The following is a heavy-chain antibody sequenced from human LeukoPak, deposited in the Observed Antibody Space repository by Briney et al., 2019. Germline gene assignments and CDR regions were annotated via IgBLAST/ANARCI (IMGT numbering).Heavy chain of an antibody. CDR1: GYTFTSYY. D-gene: IGHD3-22*01. CDR3: ARPGAGKGKSSGLSGRYYYYGMDV. CDR2: INPSGGST. V-gene: IGHV1-46*01. Sequence: ASVKVSCKASGYTFTSYYMHWVRQAPGQGLEWMGIINPSGGSTSYAQKFQGRVTMTRDTSTSTVYMELSSLRSEDTAVYYCARPGAGKGKSSGLSGRYYYYGMDVWGQGTTVTVSS. J-gene: IGHJ6*02.